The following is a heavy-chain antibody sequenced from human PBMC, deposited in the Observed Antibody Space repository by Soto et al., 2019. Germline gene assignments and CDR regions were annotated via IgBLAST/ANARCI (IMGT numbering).Heavy chain of an antibody. D-gene: IGHD3-3*01. CDR2: IYHSGST. CDR1: GGSISSYY. CDR3: AKRSLRRLRFVETH. Sequence: SETLSLTCTVSGGSISSYYWSWVRQPPGKGLEWIGEIYHSGSTNYNPSLRSRVTISLDKSKNQFSLNLTSVTAADTAFYYCAKRSLRRLRFVETHWGQGTLVTVSS. J-gene: IGHJ1*01. V-gene: IGHV4-4*02.